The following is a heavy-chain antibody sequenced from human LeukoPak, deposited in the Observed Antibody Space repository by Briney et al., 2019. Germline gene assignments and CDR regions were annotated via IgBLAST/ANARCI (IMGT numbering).Heavy chain of an antibody. D-gene: IGHD1-26*01. J-gene: IGHJ6*03. CDR3: ASLWDPPRYYYYYMDV. Sequence: SETLSLTCTVSGGSISSSSYYWGWIRQPPGKGLEWIGSTYYSSSTYYNPSIKSRVTIAVDTSKNQFPLKLSSVTAADTAVYYCASLWDPPRYYYYYMDVWGKGTTVT. V-gene: IGHV4-39*01. CDR1: GGSISSSSYY. CDR2: TYYSSST.